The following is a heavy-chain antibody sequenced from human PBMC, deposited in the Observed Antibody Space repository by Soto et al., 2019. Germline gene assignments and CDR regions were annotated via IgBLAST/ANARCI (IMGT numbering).Heavy chain of an antibody. CDR3: VRLLWFGELT. D-gene: IGHD3-10*01. V-gene: IGHV2-5*02. Sequence: QITLKESGPTLVKPTQTLTLTCTISGFSLSTSGVGVGWIRQPPGKALDWLALIYWDGDKRYSPSLKSRLTITKDTSKTQVVLTMPNMDPVDTATYYCVRLLWFGELTWGQGTLVTVSS. CDR1: GFSLSTSGVG. CDR2: IYWDGDK. J-gene: IGHJ4*02.